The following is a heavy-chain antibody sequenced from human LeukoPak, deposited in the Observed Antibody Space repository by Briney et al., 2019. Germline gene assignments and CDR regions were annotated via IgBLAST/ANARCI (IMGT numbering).Heavy chain of an antibody. V-gene: IGHV1-18*01. CDR2: ISAYNGNT. Sequence: ASVKVFCKASGYTFTSYGISWVRQAPGQGLEWMGWISAYNGNTNYAQKLQGRVTMTADTSTSTAYMELRSLRSDDTAVYYCARDWEGGSSRDYWGQGTLVTVSS. J-gene: IGHJ4*02. D-gene: IGHD1-26*01. CDR3: ARDWEGGSSRDY. CDR1: GYTFTSYG.